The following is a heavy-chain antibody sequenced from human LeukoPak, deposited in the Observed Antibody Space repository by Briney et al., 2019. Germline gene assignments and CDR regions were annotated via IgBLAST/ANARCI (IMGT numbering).Heavy chain of an antibody. CDR1: GGTSSSYA. CDR2: IIPIFGTA. J-gene: IGHJ6*02. V-gene: IGHV1-69*13. CDR3: ARYGSGSFFSFPPGMDV. Sequence: EASVKVSCTASGGTSSSYAISWVRQAPGQGLEWMGGIIPIFGTANYAQKFQGRVTITADESTSTAYMELSSLRSEDTAVYYCARYGSGSFFSFPPGMDVWGQGTTVTVSS. D-gene: IGHD3-10*01.